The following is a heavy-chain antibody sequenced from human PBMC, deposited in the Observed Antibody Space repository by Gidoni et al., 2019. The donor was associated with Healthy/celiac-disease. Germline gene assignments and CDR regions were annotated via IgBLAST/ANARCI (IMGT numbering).Heavy chain of an antibody. CDR3: ASVLKGEYSSSSGRWYFDL. J-gene: IGHJ2*01. Sequence: EVQRVGSGGGLGKPGGALRLSCAASGFTFSSYSMNWVRQAPGKGLDWVSSISSSSSYIYYADSVKCRFTMSRDNTKNSLYLQMNSLRAEDTAVYYCASVLKGEYSSSSGRWYFDLWGRGTLVTVSS. CDR1: GFTFSSYS. D-gene: IGHD6-6*01. CDR2: ISSSSSYI. V-gene: IGHV3-21*01.